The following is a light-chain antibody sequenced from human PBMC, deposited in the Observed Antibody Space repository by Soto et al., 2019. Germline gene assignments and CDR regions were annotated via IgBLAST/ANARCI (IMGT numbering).Light chain of an antibody. V-gene: IGLV2-14*03. CDR1: SSDVGAYNY. CDR3: SSYTVSRTYV. CDR2: DGT. Sequence: QSALTQPASVSGSPGQSIAISCTGTSSDVGAYNYVSWYQQHPGKAPKLMIYDGTNRPSGVSNCFSGSKYGNTASLTISGLQADDDADYYCSSYTVSRTYVFGTGTKLTVL. J-gene: IGLJ1*01.